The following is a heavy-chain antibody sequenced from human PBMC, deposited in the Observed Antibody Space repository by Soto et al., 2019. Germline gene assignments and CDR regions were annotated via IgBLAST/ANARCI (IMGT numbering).Heavy chain of an antibody. J-gene: IGHJ4*02. CDR1: GGSFSGYY. D-gene: IGHD2-8*02. CDR2: INHSGST. V-gene: IGHV4-34*01. Sequence: QVQLQQWGAGLLKPSETLSLTCAVYGGSFSGYYWTWIRQPPGTGLEWIGEINHSGSTNYNPSLKWXVTISVDTSKNQFSLKLTSVTAADTAVYYCARDKITGLFDYWGQGTLVTVSS. CDR3: ARDKITGLFDY.